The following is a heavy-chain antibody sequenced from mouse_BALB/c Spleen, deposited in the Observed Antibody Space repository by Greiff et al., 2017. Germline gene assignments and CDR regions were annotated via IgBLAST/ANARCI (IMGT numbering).Heavy chain of an antibody. CDR2: IDPSDSYT. CDR3: ALYDSFAY. J-gene: IGHJ3*01. CDR1: GYTFTSYW. D-gene: IGHD2-4*01. V-gene: IGHV1-69*02. Sequence: QVQLQQPGAELVKPGASVKLSCKASGYTFTSYWIHWVKQRPGQGLEWIGEIDPSDSYTNYNQKFKGKATLTVDKSSSTAYMQLSSLTSEDSAVYYCALYDSFAYWGQGTLVTVSA.